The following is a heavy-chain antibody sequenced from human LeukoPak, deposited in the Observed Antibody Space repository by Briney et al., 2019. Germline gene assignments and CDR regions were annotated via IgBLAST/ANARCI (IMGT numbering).Heavy chain of an antibody. Sequence: SETLSLTCTVSGGSISSSSYYWGWIRQPPGKGLEWIGSIYYSGSTYYNPSLKSRVTISVDTSKDQFSLKLGSVTAADTAVYYCASQLPRYYFDYWGQGTLVTVSS. J-gene: IGHJ4*02. V-gene: IGHV4-39*07. CDR3: ASQLPRYYFDY. D-gene: IGHD2-2*01. CDR1: GGSISSSSYY. CDR2: IYYSGST.